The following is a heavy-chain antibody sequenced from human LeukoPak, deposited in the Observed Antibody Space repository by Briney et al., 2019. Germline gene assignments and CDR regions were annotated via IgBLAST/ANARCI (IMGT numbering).Heavy chain of an antibody. CDR2: ISYDGSNK. V-gene: IGHV3-30*18. J-gene: IGHJ5*02. Sequence: GGSLRLSCAASGFTFSSYGMHWVRQAPGKGLEWVAVISYDGSNKYYADSVKGRFTISRDNSKNTLYLQMNSLRAEDTAVYYCAKQYSSSWYYWFDPWGQGTLVTVSS. CDR3: AKQYSSSWYYWFDP. CDR1: GFTFSSYG. D-gene: IGHD6-13*01.